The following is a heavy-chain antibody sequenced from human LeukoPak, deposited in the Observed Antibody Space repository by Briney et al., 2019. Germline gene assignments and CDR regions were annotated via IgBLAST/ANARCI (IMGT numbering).Heavy chain of an antibody. J-gene: IGHJ4*02. CDR3: ARGRWGRRGYSYGTYYFDY. CDR2: IGTAGDT. Sequence: GGSLRLSCAASGFTFSSYDMHWVRQATGKGLEWVSAIGTAGDTYYLGSVKGRFTISRENAKNSLYLQMNSLRAEDTAVYYCARGRWGRRGYSYGTYYFDYWGQGTLVTVSS. CDR1: GFTFSSYD. V-gene: IGHV3-13*01. D-gene: IGHD5-18*01.